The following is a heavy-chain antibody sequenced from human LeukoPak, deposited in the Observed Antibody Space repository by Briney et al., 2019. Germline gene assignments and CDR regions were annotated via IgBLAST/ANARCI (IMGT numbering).Heavy chain of an antibody. CDR2: ISDSGSIT. V-gene: IGHV3-23*01. CDR3: AKDARRTSGWYFFDY. D-gene: IGHD6-19*01. CDR1: GFSFSSQA. Sequence: GGSLRLSCAASGFSFSSQAMGWVRQAPGKGLEWVSVISDSGSITYYADSVKGRFTISRDNSKNTLFLQMNSLRAEDTAVYYCAKDARRTSGWYFFDYWGQGTLVTVSS. J-gene: IGHJ4*02.